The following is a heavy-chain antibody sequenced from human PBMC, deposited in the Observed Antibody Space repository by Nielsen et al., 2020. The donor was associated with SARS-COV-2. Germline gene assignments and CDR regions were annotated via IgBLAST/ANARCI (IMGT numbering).Heavy chain of an antibody. V-gene: IGHV3-33*01. CDR1: RFTFSSYG. D-gene: IGHD3-9*01. CDR2: IWYDGSNK. Sequence: GESLKISCAASRFTFSSYGMHWVRQAPGKGLEWVAVIWYDGSNKYYADSVKGRFTISRDNSKNTLYLQMNSLRAEDTAVYYCARGYYDILYAFDIWGQGTMVTVSS. CDR3: ARGYYDILYAFDI. J-gene: IGHJ3*02.